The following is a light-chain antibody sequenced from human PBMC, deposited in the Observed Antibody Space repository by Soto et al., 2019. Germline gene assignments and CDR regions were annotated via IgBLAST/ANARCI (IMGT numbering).Light chain of an antibody. J-gene: IGLJ1*01. CDR2: NDD. V-gene: IGLV1-36*01. Sequence: QSVLPQPPAVSETPRHRVTIYCSGSSSNIGNNAVNWYQQLPGKAPKLLIYNDDLLPSGVSDRFFGSKSGTSASLAISGLQSEDDSDYYCAAWDDSLNSYVFGTGSKVTVL. CDR3: AAWDDSLNSYV. CDR1: SSNIGNNA.